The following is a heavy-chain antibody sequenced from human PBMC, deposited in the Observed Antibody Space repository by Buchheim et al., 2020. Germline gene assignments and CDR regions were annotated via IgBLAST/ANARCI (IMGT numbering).Heavy chain of an antibody. D-gene: IGHD3-16*01. Sequence: EVYLVQYGAEMKKPGESLKISCKGSGYAFATYSIAWVRQMPGKGLEWMGDVYPGDSHTTYSPSFQGQVTISADKSINTAYPHWSSLKASDTAMYYCARSKSGKGDRYFDYWGQGTL. CDR1: GYAFATYS. V-gene: IGHV5-51*01. CDR3: ARSKSGKGDRYFDY. CDR2: VYPGDSHT. J-gene: IGHJ4*02.